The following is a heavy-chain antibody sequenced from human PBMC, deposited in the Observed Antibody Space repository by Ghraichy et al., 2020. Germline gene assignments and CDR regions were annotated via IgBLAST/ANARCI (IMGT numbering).Heavy chain of an antibody. CDR3: APMGNYYDRSGYHP. V-gene: IGHV4-34*01. D-gene: IGHD3-22*01. CDR1: GGSFSGYS. Sequence: SETLSLTCAVYGGSFSGYSWSWIRQPPGKGLEWIGKIDHSGSTNYNPSLKSRLTISVDTSKNPFYLKLSSVTAADTAVYYCAPMGNYYDRSGYHPWGQGTLGTVSS. CDR2: IDHSGST. J-gene: IGHJ5*02.